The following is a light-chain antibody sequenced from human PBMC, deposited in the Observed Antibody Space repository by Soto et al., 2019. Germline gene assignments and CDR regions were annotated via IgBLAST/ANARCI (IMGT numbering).Light chain of an antibody. CDR3: QSYDSSLSRV. CDR1: SSNIGAGYD. Sequence: QAVVTQPPSVSGAPGQRVTISYTGSSSNIGAGYDVHWYQQLPGTAPKLLIYGNSNRPSGVPDRFSGSKSGTSASLAITGLQAEDEADYYCQSYDSSLSRVFGGGTKLTVL. CDR2: GNS. J-gene: IGLJ2*01. V-gene: IGLV1-40*01.